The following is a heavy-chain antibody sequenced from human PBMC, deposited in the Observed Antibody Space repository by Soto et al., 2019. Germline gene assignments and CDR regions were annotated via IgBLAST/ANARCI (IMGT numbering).Heavy chain of an antibody. V-gene: IGHV4-34*01. CDR3: ASLVLRYFDVYYYGIDV. D-gene: IGHD3-9*01. Sequence: QVQLQQWGAGLLKPSETLSLTCAVYGGSFSGYYWSWIRQPPVKGLEWLGEINHSGSTNYNPSLKSRVTISVDTSKNQFSLKLSSVTAADTAVYYCASLVLRYFDVYYYGIDVWGQGTTVTVSS. CDR1: GGSFSGYY. CDR2: INHSGST. J-gene: IGHJ6*02.